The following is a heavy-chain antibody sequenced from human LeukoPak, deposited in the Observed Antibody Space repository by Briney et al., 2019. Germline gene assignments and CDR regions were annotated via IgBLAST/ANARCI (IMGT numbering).Heavy chain of an antibody. V-gene: IGHV1-69*13. Sequence: SVKVSCKASGGTFSSYAISWVRQAPGQGLEWMGGIIPIFGTANYAQKFQGRVTITADESTSTAYMELSSLRSEDTAVYYCASSLGIAVAGTPPYYFDYWGQGTLVTVSS. D-gene: IGHD6-19*01. CDR1: GGTFSSYA. CDR2: IIPIFGTA. CDR3: ASSLGIAVAGTPPYYFDY. J-gene: IGHJ4*02.